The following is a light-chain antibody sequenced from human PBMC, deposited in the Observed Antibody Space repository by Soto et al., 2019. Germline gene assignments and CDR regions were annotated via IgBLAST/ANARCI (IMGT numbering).Light chain of an antibody. V-gene: IGKV3D-20*02. CDR2: GAS. J-gene: IGKJ4*01. CDR1: QSVSNNY. CDR3: QHFNNWIAT. Sequence: ENVSTPSPATLSLSPGERAPLSWRASQSVSNNYLAWYQQKAGQDPRILIYGASSRATGIPDRFSGSGSGTDFTLTISRLETEDFAVYYCQHFNNWIATFGGGTKVDIK.